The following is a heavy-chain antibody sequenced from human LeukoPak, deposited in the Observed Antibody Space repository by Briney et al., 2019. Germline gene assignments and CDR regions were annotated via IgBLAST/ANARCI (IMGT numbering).Heavy chain of an antibody. CDR1: GLTFDDYA. D-gene: IGHD3-22*01. CDR3: ATAPYDSIGIFDY. Sequence: QPGGSLRLSCPASGLTFDDYAMHWVRQAPGKGLECVSLISWDGDSTYYSDSVKGRFTISRDNNKNSLYLQMNSLRTEDTALYYCATAPYDSIGIFDYWGQGTLVTVSS. J-gene: IGHJ4*02. CDR2: ISWDGDST. V-gene: IGHV3-43D*03.